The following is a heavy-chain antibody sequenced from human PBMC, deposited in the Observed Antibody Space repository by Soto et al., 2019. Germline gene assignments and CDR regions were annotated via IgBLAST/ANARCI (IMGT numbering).Heavy chain of an antibody. V-gene: IGHV3-21*03. CDR3: AHRPSGWYLFDY. Sequence: PGGSLRLSCTGSGFPFSAYNINWVRQAPGKGLEWVSSITVGSSHIYQPNSMKGRFTISRDDAKNSVYLQIDSLRDEDTATYYCAHRPSGWYLFDYWGQGTLVTVSS. D-gene: IGHD6-19*01. J-gene: IGHJ4*02. CDR2: ITVGSSHI. CDR1: GFPFSAYN.